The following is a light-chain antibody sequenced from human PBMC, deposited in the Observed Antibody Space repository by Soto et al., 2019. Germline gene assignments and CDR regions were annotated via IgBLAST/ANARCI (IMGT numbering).Light chain of an antibody. Sequence: QSALTQPPSASGSPGQSVTISCTGTSSDVGGYNYVSWYQQHPGKAPKLMIYEVSKRPSGVPDRFSGSKSGNTASRTVSGLQAEDEADYYCSSYAGSNNLVFGTGTKVTVL. CDR1: SSDVGGYNY. CDR2: EVS. V-gene: IGLV2-8*01. J-gene: IGLJ1*01. CDR3: SSYAGSNNLV.